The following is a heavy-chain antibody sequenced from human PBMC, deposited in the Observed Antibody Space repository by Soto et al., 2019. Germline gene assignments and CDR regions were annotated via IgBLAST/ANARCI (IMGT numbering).Heavy chain of an antibody. CDR2: INHSGST. D-gene: IGHD6-13*01. V-gene: IGHV4-34*01. Sequence: PSETLSLTCAVYGGSFSGYYWSWIRQPPGKGLEWIGEINHSGSTNYNPSLKSRVTISVDTSKNQFSLKLSSVTAADTAVYYCAVLNGHSSRNWVDPWGQGTLVTVS. CDR3: AVLNGHSSRNWVDP. CDR1: GGSFSGYY. J-gene: IGHJ5*02.